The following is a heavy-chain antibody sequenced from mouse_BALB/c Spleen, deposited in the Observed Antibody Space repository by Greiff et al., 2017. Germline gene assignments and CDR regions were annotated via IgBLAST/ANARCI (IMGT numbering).Heavy chain of an antibody. Sequence: EVNVVESGGDLVKPGGSLKLSCAASGFTFSSYGMSWVRQTPDKRLEWVATISSGGSYTYYPDSVKGRFTISRDNAKNTLYLQMSSLKSEDTAMYYCARDLDGYWYFDVWGAGTTVTVSS. CDR2: ISSGGSYT. J-gene: IGHJ1*01. CDR3: ARDLDGYWYFDV. V-gene: IGHV5-6*01. CDR1: GFTFSSYG.